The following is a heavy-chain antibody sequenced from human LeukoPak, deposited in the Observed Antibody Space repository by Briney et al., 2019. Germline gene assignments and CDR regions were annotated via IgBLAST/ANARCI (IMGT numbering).Heavy chain of an antibody. CDR1: GYTFTSYG. J-gene: IGHJ4*02. V-gene: IGHV1-69*13. CDR3: ARMPYSYGPSYFDY. CDR2: IIPIFGTA. D-gene: IGHD5-18*01. Sequence: ASVKVSCRASGYTFTSYGISWVRQAPGQGLEWMGGIIPIFGTANYAQKFQGRVTITADESTSTAYMELSSLRSEDTAVYYCARMPYSYGPSYFDYWGQGTLVTVSS.